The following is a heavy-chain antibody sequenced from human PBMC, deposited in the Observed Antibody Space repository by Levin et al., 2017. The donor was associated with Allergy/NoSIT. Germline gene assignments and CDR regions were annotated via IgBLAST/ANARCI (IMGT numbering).Heavy chain of an antibody. CDR2: ISFDGSNK. J-gene: IGHJ2*01. Sequence: PGGSLRLSCAASGFTFSIYGLHWVRQAPDKGLEWVAVISFDGSNKYYADSVKGRFTISRDNSKNTLFLQMNSLSAEDTAVYYCAKDQGTRGRDWYFDLWGRGTLVTVSS. V-gene: IGHV3-30*18. CDR1: GFTFSIYG. CDR3: AKDQGTRGRDWYFDL.